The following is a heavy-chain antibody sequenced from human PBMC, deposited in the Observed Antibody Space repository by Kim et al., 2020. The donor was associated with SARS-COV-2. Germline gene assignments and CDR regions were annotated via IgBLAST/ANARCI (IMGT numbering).Heavy chain of an antibody. J-gene: IGHJ4*02. Sequence: GGSLRLSCAASGFTFSSYAMSWVRQAPGKGLEWVSAISGSGGSTYYADSVKGRFTISRDNSKNTLYLQMNSLRAEDTAVYYCAKHRRERSILTGYFTPFDYWGQGTLVTVSS. V-gene: IGHV3-23*01. CDR1: GFTFSSYA. CDR3: AKHRRERSILTGYFTPFDY. D-gene: IGHD3-9*01. CDR2: ISGSGGST.